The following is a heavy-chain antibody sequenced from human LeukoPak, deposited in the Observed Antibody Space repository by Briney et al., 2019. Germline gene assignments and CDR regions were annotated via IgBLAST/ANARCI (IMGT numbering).Heavy chain of an antibody. Sequence: GRSLRLSCSGSGFSFGDYGTNWVRQAPGRGLEWVGLSRSQVNGGPPEYAASVEGRFSMSRDDSKGFAYLQMNSLKAEDTAVYFCTRAFYDYVLDFWGQGTLVTVSS. CDR3: TRAFYDYVLDF. D-gene: IGHD3-16*01. V-gene: IGHV3-49*04. CDR1: GFSFGDYG. J-gene: IGHJ4*02. CDR2: SRSQVNGGPP.